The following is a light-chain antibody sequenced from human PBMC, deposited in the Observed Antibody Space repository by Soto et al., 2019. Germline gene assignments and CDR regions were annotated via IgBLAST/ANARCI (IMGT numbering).Light chain of an antibody. J-gene: IGLJ1*01. V-gene: IGLV2-14*01. CDR2: DVS. Sequence: QSVLTQPASVSGSPGQSITISCTGTSSDVGGYNYVSWYQQHPGKAPKLMIYDVSNRPSGVSNRFSGYKSGNTASLTISGLQAEDEADYYCSSYTSSSKGQLYVFGSGTKGT. CDR3: SSYTSSSKGQLYV. CDR1: SSDVGGYNY.